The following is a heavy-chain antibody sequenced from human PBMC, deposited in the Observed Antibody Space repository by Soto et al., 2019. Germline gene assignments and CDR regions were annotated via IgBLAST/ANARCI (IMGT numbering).Heavy chain of an antibody. Sequence: QVQLVQSGAEVKKPGASVRVSCKTSGYTFSNYGISWVRQAPGQGLEWMGWISADNGHTNFTQKLQGRVTMTTDTSTSTAYMELRGLRPDDTALYYCARDGRRAMARGSRFDPWGQGTLVTVSS. J-gene: IGHJ5*02. CDR1: GYTFSNYG. D-gene: IGHD6-19*01. V-gene: IGHV1-18*01. CDR3: ARDGRRAMARGSRFDP. CDR2: ISADNGHT.